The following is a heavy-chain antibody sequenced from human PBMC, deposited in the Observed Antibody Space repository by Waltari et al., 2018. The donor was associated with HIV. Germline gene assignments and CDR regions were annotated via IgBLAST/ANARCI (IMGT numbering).Heavy chain of an antibody. CDR2: ISYDGSNK. D-gene: IGHD6-13*01. CDR1: GFTFSSYA. CDR3: AGPLAYFDY. Sequence: QVQLVESGGGVVQPGRSLRLSCAASGFTFSSYAMHWVRQAPGKGLEGGAVISYDGSNKYYADSVKGRFTSSRDNSKNTLYLQMNSLRAEDTAVYYCAGPLAYFDYWGQGTLVTVSS. J-gene: IGHJ4*02. V-gene: IGHV3-30*01.